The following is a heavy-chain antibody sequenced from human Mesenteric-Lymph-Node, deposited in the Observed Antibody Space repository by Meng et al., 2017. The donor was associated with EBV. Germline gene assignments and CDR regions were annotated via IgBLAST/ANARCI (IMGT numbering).Heavy chain of an antibody. J-gene: IGHJ4*02. CDR3: ARGGLSIDY. D-gene: IGHD3-16*01. Sequence: VPRLQSGAEMRKPGASVKVSCETSGYTFTSYGINWVRQAPGQGLEWMGWISVDSGNTNYAQKVRDRVTMTTDFSTNTAYMELRSLTSDDTAVYYCARGGLSIDYWGLGTLVTVSS. V-gene: IGHV1-18*01. CDR1: GYTFTSYG. CDR2: ISVDSGNT.